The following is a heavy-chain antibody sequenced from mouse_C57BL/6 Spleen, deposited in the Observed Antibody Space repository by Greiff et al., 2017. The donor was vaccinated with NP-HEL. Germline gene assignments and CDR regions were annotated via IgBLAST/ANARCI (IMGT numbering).Heavy chain of an antibody. J-gene: IGHJ3*01. CDR1: GYTFTSYW. D-gene: IGHD2-5*01. CDR3: ARGDYSKAWFAY. CDR2: IYPGSGST. V-gene: IGHV1-55*01. Sequence: QVQLQQPGAELVKPGASVKMSCKASGYTFTSYWITWVKQRPGQGLEWIGDIYPGSGSTNYNEKFKSKATLTVDTSSSTAYMQLSSLTSEDSAVYYCARGDYSKAWFAYWGQGTLVTVSA.